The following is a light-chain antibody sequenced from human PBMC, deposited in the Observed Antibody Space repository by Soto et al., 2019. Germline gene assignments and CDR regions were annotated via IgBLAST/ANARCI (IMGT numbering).Light chain of an antibody. V-gene: IGKV3-15*01. J-gene: IGKJ1*01. CDR3: QQYNNWQWT. CDR1: QSVSSN. Sequence: EIVMTQSPATLSVSPGERATLSCRASQSVSSNLAWYQQKPGQAPRLLIYGASTRATGIPARFSGSGSGKALTLTISSLQSEDFAVYYCQQYNNWQWTFGQGTKVEIK. CDR2: GAS.